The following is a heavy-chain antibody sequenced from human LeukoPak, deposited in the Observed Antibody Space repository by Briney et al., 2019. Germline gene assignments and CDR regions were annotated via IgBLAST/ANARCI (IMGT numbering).Heavy chain of an antibody. D-gene: IGHD3-3*01. Sequence: ASVKVSCKASGYTFTSYGISWVRQAPGQGLEWIGWISAYNGNTNYAQKLQGRVTMTTDTSTSTAYMELRSLRSDDTAVYYCARRVFLEWLNYYYYYMDVWGKGTTVTVSS. CDR1: GYTFTSYG. CDR3: ARRVFLEWLNYYYYYMDV. J-gene: IGHJ6*03. V-gene: IGHV1-18*01. CDR2: ISAYNGNT.